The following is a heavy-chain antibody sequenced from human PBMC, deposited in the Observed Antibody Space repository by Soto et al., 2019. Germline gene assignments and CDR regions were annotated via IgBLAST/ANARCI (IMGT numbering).Heavy chain of an antibody. V-gene: IGHV4-59*01. D-gene: IGHD3-9*01. CDR1: GGSISSYY. CDR3: ARSKAQSYYDILTGYDAFDI. Sequence: SETLSLTCTVSGGSISSYYWSWIRQPPGKGLEWIGYIYYSGSTNYNPSLKSRVTISVDTSKNQFSLKLSSVTAADTAVYYCARSKAQSYYDILTGYDAFDIWGQGTMVTVSS. CDR2: IYYSGST. J-gene: IGHJ3*02.